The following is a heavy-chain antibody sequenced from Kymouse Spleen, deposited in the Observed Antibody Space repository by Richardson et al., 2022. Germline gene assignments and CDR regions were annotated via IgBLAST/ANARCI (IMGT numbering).Heavy chain of an antibody. D-gene: IGHD1-26*01. CDR3: ARKWELLRLDY. V-gene: IGHV4-34*01. Sequence: QVQLQQWGAGLLKPSETLSLTCAVYGGSFSGYYWSWIRQPPGKGLEWIGEINHSGSTNYNPSLKSRVTISVDTSKNQFSLKLSSVTAADTAVYYCARKWELLRLDYWGQGTLVTVSS. CDR1: GGSFSGYY. J-gene: IGHJ4*02. CDR2: INHSGST.